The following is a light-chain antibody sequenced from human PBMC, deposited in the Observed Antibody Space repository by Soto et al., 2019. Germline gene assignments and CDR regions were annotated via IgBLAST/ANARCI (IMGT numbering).Light chain of an antibody. CDR2: EVS. CDR1: SSDIGNYDF. CDR3: SSYTTSTSVLL. Sequence: QSALTQPASVSGSPGQSITISCTGTSSDIGNYDFVSWYQQVPGTAPKAMIYEVSSRPSGVSNRFSGSKSGNTASLTISGLQAGDEAYYYCSSYTTSTSVLLFGGGTKVTVL. J-gene: IGLJ2*01. V-gene: IGLV2-14*01.